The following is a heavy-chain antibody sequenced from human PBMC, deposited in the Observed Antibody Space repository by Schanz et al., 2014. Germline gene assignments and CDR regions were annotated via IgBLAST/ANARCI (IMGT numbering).Heavy chain of an antibody. CDR1: GFTFSTYA. CDR2: LTGSGVTI. D-gene: IGHD2-15*01. CDR3: LKDERGDVVVVAANY. V-gene: IGHV3-23*01. J-gene: IGHJ4*02. Sequence: EVKLLESGGHLVQPGGSLRLSCVASGFTFSTYAMSWVRQAPGKGPEWVSSLTGSGVTIYYADSVKGRFTISRDNSKNTLYLQMNSQRAEDTAVSYCLKDERGDVVVVAANYWGQGAQVNVSS.